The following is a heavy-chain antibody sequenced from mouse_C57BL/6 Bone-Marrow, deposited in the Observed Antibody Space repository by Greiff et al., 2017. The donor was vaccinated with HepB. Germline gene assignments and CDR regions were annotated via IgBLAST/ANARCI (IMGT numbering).Heavy chain of an antibody. Sequence: EVQLQQSVAELVRPGASVKLSCTASGFNIKNTYMHWVKQRPEQGLEWIGRIDPANGNTKYAPKFQGKATITADPSSNTAYLQLSSLTSEDTAIYYFARSPDGYYGVFYAMDYWGQGTSVTVSS. CDR3: ARSPDGYYGVFYAMDY. CDR2: IDPANGNT. D-gene: IGHD2-3*01. V-gene: IGHV14-3*01. J-gene: IGHJ4*01. CDR1: GFNIKNTY.